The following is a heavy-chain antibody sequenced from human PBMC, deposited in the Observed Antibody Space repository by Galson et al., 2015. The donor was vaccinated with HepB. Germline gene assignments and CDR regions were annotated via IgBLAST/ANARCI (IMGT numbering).Heavy chain of an antibody. V-gene: IGHV3-23*01. J-gene: IGHJ4*02. CDR1: GLIFDNYA. CDR3: AKDWSEYGDYYRFDY. Sequence: SLRLSCAASGLIFDNYAMSWVRQAPGKGLEWVAAVSGSGTTTYYADSVKGRFTISRDNSKNTVSLQMDSLRAEDTALYYCAKDWSEYGDYYRFDYWGQGTLVTVSS. D-gene: IGHD4-17*01. CDR2: VSGSGTTT.